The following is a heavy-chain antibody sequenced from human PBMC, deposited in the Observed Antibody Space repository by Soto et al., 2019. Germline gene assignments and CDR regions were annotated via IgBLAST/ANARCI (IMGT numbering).Heavy chain of an antibody. CDR3: ARQGSYYPARNWFGP. CDR1: GYTFTSYG. CDR2: ISGFNDDT. D-gene: IGHD3-10*01. J-gene: IGHJ5*02. Sequence: QVPLVQSGAEMKNPGASVKVSCKASGYTFTSYGISWVRQAPGQGLEWMGWISGFNDDTNHAQKLQGRVTITKDTSTSTAYMGLRSLKSDDTAVYYGARQGSYYPARNWFGPWGQGTLVSVSS. V-gene: IGHV1-18*01.